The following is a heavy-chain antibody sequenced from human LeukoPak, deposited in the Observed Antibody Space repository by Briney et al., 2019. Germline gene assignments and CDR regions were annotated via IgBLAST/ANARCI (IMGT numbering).Heavy chain of an antibody. CDR1: GFTFGSYA. V-gene: IGHV3-23*01. CDR2: IFGSGGSP. J-gene: IGHJ4*02. Sequence: GGSLRLSCAASGFTFGSYAMYWVRQAPGKGLEWVSGIFGSGGSPHYADSVKGRFTISRDNSKNTVYLQMNSLRVEDTAVYYCGKTTPGYSRGRYRDWGVDYWGQGTLVTVSS. CDR3: GKTTPGYSRGRYRDWGVDY. D-gene: IGHD6-19*01.